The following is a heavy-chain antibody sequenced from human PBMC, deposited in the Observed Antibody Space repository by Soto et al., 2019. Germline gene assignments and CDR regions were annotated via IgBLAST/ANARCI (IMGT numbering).Heavy chain of an antibody. CDR1: GASISTSSRY. D-gene: IGHD2-15*01. Sequence: SETLSLTCTVSGASISTSSRYWGWIRQPPGKGLEWIGTIYYSGYTYYNPSLKSRVTTSVDTSKNQFSLNLSSVTAADTAVYYCATSPRGGCNDGSCDTRFGSWGQGTLVTVSS. CDR3: ATSPRGGCNDGSCDTRFGS. CDR2: IYYSGYT. V-gene: IGHV4-39*01. J-gene: IGHJ4*02.